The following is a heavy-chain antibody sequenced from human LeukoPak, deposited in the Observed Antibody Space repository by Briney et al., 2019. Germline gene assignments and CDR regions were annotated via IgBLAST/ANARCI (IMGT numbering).Heavy chain of an antibody. D-gene: IGHD2-8*01. Sequence: GESLKISCKGSGYSFTSYWIGWVRQMPGKGLEWMGIIYPGDSDTRYSPSFQGQVTISADKSISTAYLQWSSLKASDTAMYYCARHVLYCTNGVCYTTGDDAFDIWGQGTMVTVSS. J-gene: IGHJ3*02. CDR2: IYPGDSDT. CDR3: ARHVLYCTNGVCYTTGDDAFDI. CDR1: GYSFTSYW. V-gene: IGHV5-51*01.